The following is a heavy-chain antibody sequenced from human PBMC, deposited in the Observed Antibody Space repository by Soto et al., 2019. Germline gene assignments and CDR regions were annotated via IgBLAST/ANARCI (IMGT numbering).Heavy chain of an antibody. J-gene: IGHJ6*02. CDR2: INPRGGST. D-gene: IGHD2-15*01. CDR1: GYNLNTYY. V-gene: IGHV1-46*02. Sequence: ASVKVSCKASGYNLNTYYMHWVRQAPGQGPEWMGIINPRGGSTTYAQNFKDRVTMSSDTSSSTVYMELSSLRSEDTAVYYCARGGGFSPYYYNLDVWGQGTTVTVSS. CDR3: ARGGGFSPYYYNLDV.